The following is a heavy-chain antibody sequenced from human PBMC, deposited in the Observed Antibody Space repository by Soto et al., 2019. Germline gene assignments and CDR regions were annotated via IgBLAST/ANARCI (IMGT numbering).Heavy chain of an antibody. CDR1: EFTFSAAA. Sequence: GGSMRLSCVGSEFTFSAAAIHWVRQAPGQGLEWIGRIRSATNNYVTAYSASVEGRFTLSRDDSRKTTYLEMQSLRVEDRAVYVCTASPYWGQGTRVTVSS. CDR2: IRSATNNYVT. J-gene: IGHJ4*02. CDR3: TASPY. V-gene: IGHV3-73*01.